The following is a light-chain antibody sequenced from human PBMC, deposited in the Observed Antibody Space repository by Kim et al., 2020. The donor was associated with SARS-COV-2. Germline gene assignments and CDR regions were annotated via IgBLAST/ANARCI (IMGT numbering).Light chain of an antibody. CDR1: TSNIGSNT. CDR3: AAWDDSLYGLV. V-gene: IGLV1-44*01. CDR2: NNN. Sequence: GQRVTVSCSGSTSNIGSNTVNWYQHLPGTAPKLLIYNNNQRPSGVPDRFSGSKSGTSASLAISGLQSEDEADYYCAAWDDSLYGLVFGGGTQLTVL. J-gene: IGLJ2*01.